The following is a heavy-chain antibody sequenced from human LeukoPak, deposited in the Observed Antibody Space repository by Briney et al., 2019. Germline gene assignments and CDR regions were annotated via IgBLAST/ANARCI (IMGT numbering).Heavy chain of an antibody. V-gene: IGHV5-51*01. D-gene: IGHD1-20*01. CDR1: ETIFTGYW. Sequence: KRGESLKISCRGSETIFTGYWVAWVRQLPGKGLEWMGIIYPGDSDTRYSPSFQGHVTISADKSISTAYLQWRSLKTSDTALYYRPKVRPIPGTTDVFDIWAKGQWSPSLQ. CDR2: IYPGDSDT. J-gene: IGHJ3*02. CDR3: PKVRPIPGTTDVFDI.